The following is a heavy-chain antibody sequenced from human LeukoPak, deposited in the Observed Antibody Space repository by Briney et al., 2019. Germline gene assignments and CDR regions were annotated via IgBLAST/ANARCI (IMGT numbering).Heavy chain of an antibody. Sequence: PGGSLRLSGAASGFTFSSYGMHWVRQAPGKGLEWVAVISYDGSNKYYADSVKGRFTISRDNSKNTLYLQMNSLRAEDTAVYYCAKDTGGYGDLTFVYWGQGTLVTVSS. V-gene: IGHV3-30*18. D-gene: IGHD4-17*01. J-gene: IGHJ4*02. CDR3: AKDTGGYGDLTFVY. CDR1: GFTFSSYG. CDR2: ISYDGSNK.